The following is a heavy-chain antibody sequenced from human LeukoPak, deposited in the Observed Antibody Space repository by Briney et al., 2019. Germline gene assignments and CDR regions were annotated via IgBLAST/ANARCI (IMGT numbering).Heavy chain of an antibody. CDR3: PKVRGSGDYFPDS. J-gene: IGHJ4*02. V-gene: IGHV3-23*01. CDR2: ISARGDST. Sequence: GGSLRLSCAASGFTFSSFAMSWVRQAPGKGLEWASAISARGDSTYSPDSVKGRFTISRDNSKNTVYLQMNSLRADDTAVYYCPKVRGSGDYFPDSWGPGTLVTVSS. CDR1: GFTFSSFA. D-gene: IGHD1-26*01.